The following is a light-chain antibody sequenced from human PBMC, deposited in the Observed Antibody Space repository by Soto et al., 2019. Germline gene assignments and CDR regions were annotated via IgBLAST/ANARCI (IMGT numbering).Light chain of an antibody. V-gene: IGLV2-14*01. J-gene: IGLJ1*01. CDR1: SSDVGGYNY. CDR3: SSYTSSSTPYV. Sequence: QSALTQPASVSGSPGRSITISCTGTSSDVGGYNYVSWYQQHPGKAPKLMIYDVSNRPSGVSSRFSGSKSGNTASLTISGFQAEDEADYYGSSYTSSSTPYVFGPGTKVTVL. CDR2: DVS.